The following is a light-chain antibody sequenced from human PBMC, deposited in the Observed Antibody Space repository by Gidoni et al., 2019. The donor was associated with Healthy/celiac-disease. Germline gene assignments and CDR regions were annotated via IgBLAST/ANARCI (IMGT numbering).Light chain of an antibody. CDR2: DAS. V-gene: IGKV3-11*01. Sequence: EIVLTQSPPTLSLSPGERATLSCRASQSVSSYLAWYQQKPGQAPRLLIYDASNRATGIPARFSGSGSGTDFTITSSSLEPEDFAVYYCQQRSNWRTFXXXTKVEIK. CDR3: QQRSNWRT. J-gene: IGKJ1*01. CDR1: QSVSSY.